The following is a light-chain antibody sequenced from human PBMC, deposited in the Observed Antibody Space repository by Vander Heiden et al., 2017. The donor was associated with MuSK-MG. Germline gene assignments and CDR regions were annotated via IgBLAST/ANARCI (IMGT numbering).Light chain of an antibody. V-gene: IGKV1-33*01. CDR1: QDISNY. CDR3: QQYDNLPSLT. Sequence: DIQMTKSPSSLSASVGDRVTITCQASQDISNYLNWYQQKPGKAPKLLIYDASNLETGVPSRFSGSGSGTDFTFTISSLQPEDIATYYCQQYDNLPSLTFGGGTKVEIK. CDR2: DAS. J-gene: IGKJ4*01.